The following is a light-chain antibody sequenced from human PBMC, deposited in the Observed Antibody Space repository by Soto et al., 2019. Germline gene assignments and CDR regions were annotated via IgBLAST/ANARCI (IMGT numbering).Light chain of an antibody. V-gene: IGLV2-14*01. J-gene: IGLJ1*01. CDR2: DVT. Sequence: QSALTQPASVSGSPGQSITISCTGTSSDVGGYNYVYWYQQHPVKAPKLMIYDVTNRPSGVSDRFSGSKSGNTASLTISGLQAEDEDDYYCSSYTSSSTPYVFGTGTKLTVL. CDR1: SSDVGGYNY. CDR3: SSYTSSSTPYV.